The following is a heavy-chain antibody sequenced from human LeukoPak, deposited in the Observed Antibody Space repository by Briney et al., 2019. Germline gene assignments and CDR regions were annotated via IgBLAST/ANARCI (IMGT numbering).Heavy chain of an antibody. CDR3: ARRYYSDSSGYLY. J-gene: IGHJ4*02. CDR1: GFTFSDYY. Sequence: PGGSLRLSCAASGFTFSDYYMSWIRQAPGGGLEWVSYISGNSRTIYYADSVKGRFTISRDNAKNSLYLQMNSLRAEDTAVYYCARRYYSDSSGYLYWGQGTLVTVSS. CDR2: ISGNSRTI. V-gene: IGHV3-11*04. D-gene: IGHD3-22*01.